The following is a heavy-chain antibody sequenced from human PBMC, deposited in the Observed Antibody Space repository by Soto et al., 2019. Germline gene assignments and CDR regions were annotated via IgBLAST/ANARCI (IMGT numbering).Heavy chain of an antibody. Sequence: SETLSLTCTVSGGSISSSSYYWCWIRQPPGKGLEWIGSIYYSGSTYYNPSLKSRVTISVDTSKNQFSLKLSSVTAADTAVYYCARLGRGYSYGMIGSADNYYAIDAWGQGTTVT. V-gene: IGHV4-39*01. CDR3: ARLGRGYSYGMIGSADNYYAIDA. CDR1: GGSISSSSYY. D-gene: IGHD5-18*01. CDR2: IYYSGST. J-gene: IGHJ6*02.